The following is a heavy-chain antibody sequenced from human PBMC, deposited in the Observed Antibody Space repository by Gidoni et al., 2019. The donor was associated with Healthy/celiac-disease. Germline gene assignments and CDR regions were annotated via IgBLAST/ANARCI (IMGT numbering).Heavy chain of an antibody. J-gene: IGHJ5*02. V-gene: IGHV3-23*01. CDR2: ISGSGGST. D-gene: IGHD3-22*01. Sequence: EVQLLESGGGLVQPGGSLRLSCAASGFPFSSYAMSWVRQAPGKGLEWVSAISGSGGSTYYADSVKGRFTISRDNSKNTLYLQMNSLRAEDTAVYYCAKTDYYDSSGYYHWGQGTLVTVSS. CDR1: GFPFSSYA. CDR3: AKTDYYDSSGYYH.